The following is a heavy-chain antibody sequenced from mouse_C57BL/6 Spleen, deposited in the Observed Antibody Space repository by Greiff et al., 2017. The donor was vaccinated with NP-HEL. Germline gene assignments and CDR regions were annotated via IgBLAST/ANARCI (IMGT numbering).Heavy chain of an antibody. J-gene: IGHJ1*03. D-gene: IGHD1-1*01. CDR3: ASLTTVVGDWYFDV. CDR2: IWSGGST. Sequence: VKLMESGPGLVQPSQSLSITCTVSGFSLTSYGVHWVRQSPGKGLEWLGVIWSGGSTDYNAAFISRLSISKDNSKSQVFFKMNSLQADDTAIYYCASLTTVVGDWYFDVWGTGTTVTVSS. CDR1: GFSLTSYG. V-gene: IGHV2-2*01.